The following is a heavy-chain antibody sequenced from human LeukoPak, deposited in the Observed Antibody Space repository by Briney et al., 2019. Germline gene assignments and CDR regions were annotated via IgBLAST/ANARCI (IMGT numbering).Heavy chain of an antibody. J-gene: IGHJ5*02. V-gene: IGHV3-23*01. CDR2: ISNDGGGT. D-gene: IGHD3-22*01. CDR3: AKGSSGYFLDL. CDR1: GFIFNNFG. Sequence: GGSLRLSCAASGFIFNNFGLVWVRQAPGKGLEWVSAISNDGGGTTYADFVKGRFTISRDNSKNTLFLQMNSLRADDTALYYCAKGSSGYFLDLWGQGTLVTVSS.